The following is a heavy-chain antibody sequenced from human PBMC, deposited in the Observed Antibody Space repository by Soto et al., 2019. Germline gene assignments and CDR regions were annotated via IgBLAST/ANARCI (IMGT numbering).Heavy chain of an antibody. CDR1: GASINGGGYY. J-gene: IGHJ6*02. V-gene: IGHV4-31*03. Sequence: QVQLQESGPGLVKPSQTLSLTCTVSGASINGGGYYWSWIRKHPGKGLEWIGSIYYSGNTYYSPSLKRRVTISVATSKNHFSLRLTSVTAADTAVYYCARDPSYGDYSYYGMDVWGQGTTVTVSS. D-gene: IGHD4-17*01. CDR3: ARDPSYGDYSYYGMDV. CDR2: IYYSGNT.